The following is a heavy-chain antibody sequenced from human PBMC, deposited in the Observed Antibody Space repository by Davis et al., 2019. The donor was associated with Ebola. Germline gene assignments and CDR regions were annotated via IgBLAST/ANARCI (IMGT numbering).Heavy chain of an antibody. Sequence: AASVKVSCKASGGTFSSYAISWVRQAPGQGLEWMGRIIPILGIANYAQKFQGRVTITADESTSTAYMELSSLRSEDTAVYYCARDIYCSGGSCYFYGMDVWGQGTTVTVSS. V-gene: IGHV1-69*04. CDR1: GGTFSSYA. J-gene: IGHJ6*02. CDR2: IIPILGIA. CDR3: ARDIYCSGGSCYFYGMDV. D-gene: IGHD2-15*01.